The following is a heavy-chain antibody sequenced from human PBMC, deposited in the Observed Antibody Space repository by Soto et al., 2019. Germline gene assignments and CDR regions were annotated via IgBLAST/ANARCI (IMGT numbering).Heavy chain of an antibody. V-gene: IGHV3-7*01. CDR3: ARGDREDIAVVIVVRPGEYGVDV. CDR2: IKQDGSEK. CDR1: RFTFSTYW. D-gene: IGHD2-15*01. J-gene: IGHJ6*02. Sequence: PGGSLRLSCAASRFTFSTYWMTWVRRATGKGLEWVANIKQDGSEKYYVDSVKGRFTISRDNSKNTFYLQINSLRDEDTAVYYCARGDREDIAVVIVVRPGEYGVDVWGQGTTVTVSS.